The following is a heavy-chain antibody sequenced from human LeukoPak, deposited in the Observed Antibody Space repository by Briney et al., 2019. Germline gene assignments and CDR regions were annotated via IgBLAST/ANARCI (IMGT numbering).Heavy chain of an antibody. Sequence: GGSLRLSCAASGFTFSSYGMHWVRQAPGKGLEWVAVISYDGSNKYYADSVKGRFTISRDNSKNTLYLQMKSLRAEDTAVYYCAKDPHGHWGQGTLVTVSS. CDR2: ISYDGSNK. CDR3: AKDPHGH. J-gene: IGHJ4*02. CDR1: GFTFSSYG. V-gene: IGHV3-30*18.